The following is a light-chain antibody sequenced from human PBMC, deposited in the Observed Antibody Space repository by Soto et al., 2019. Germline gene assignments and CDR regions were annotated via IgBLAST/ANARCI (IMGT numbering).Light chain of an antibody. CDR1: QTLSINS. J-gene: IGKJ4*01. CDR3: QQYNDWPPA. Sequence: EIVLTQSPDTLSLSPGERATLFCRASQTLSINSLAWYQQKPGQAPRLLIYAASTRDTGIPDRFNGSGSGTDFALTIDSLQSEDFAVYYCQQYNDWPPAFGGGTKVEIK. CDR2: AAS. V-gene: IGKV3D-15*01.